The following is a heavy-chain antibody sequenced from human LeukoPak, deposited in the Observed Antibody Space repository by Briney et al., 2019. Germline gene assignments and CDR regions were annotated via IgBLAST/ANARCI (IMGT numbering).Heavy chain of an antibody. J-gene: IGHJ6*03. D-gene: IGHD3-10*01. CDR3: ANSPPMVRGVIYYYYYYYMDV. V-gene: IGHV3-23*01. CDR1: GFTFSSYA. CDR2: ISGSGGST. Sequence: GGSLRLSCAASGFTFSSYAMSWVRQAPGKGLEWVSVISGSGGSTYYADSVKGRFTISRDNSKNTLYLQMNSLRAEDTAVYYCANSPPMVRGVIYYYYYYYMDVWGKGTTVTISS.